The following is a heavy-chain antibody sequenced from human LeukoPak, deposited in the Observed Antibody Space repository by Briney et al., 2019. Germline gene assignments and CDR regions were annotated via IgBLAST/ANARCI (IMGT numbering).Heavy chain of an antibody. CDR1: GFTFDDYG. J-gene: IGHJ4*02. V-gene: IGHV3-23*01. D-gene: IGHD7-27*01. Sequence: GGSLRLSCAASGFTFDDYGMSWVRQAPGKGLEWVLAISGSGGSTYYADSVKGRFTISRDNSKNTLYLQMNSLRAEDTAVYYCAKVGHGDLGYWGQGTLVTVSS. CDR3: AKVGHGDLGY. CDR2: ISGSGGST.